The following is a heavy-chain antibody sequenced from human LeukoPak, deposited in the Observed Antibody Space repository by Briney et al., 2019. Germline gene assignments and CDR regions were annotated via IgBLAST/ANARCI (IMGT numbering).Heavy chain of an antibody. CDR2: ISGSGGST. D-gene: IGHD3-10*01. CDR1: GFTFSSYT. Sequence: GGSLRLSCAASGFTFSSYTMSWVRQAPGRGLEWVSAISGSGGSTYYADSVKGQFTISRDNSKHTLYLQMNSLRAEDTAVYYCARSGSGSYFLDYWGQGTLVTVSS. CDR3: ARSGSGSYFLDY. J-gene: IGHJ4*02. V-gene: IGHV3-23*01.